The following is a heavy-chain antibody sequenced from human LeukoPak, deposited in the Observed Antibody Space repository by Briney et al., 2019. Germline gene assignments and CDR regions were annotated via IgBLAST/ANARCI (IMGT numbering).Heavy chain of an antibody. CDR1: GGSISSSSYY. V-gene: IGHV4-39*01. Sequence: SETLSLTCTVSGGSISSSSYYWGWIRQPPGKGLEWIGSIYYSGCTYYNPSLKSRVTISVGTSKNQFSLKLSSVTAADTAVYYCASQMITFGGVIVGFDYWGQGTLVTVSS. CDR3: ASQMITFGGVIVGFDY. J-gene: IGHJ4*02. D-gene: IGHD3-16*02. CDR2: IYYSGCT.